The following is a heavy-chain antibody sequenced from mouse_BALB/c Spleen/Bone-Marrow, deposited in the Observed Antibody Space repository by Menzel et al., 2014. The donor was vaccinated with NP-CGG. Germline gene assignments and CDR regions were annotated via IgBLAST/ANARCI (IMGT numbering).Heavy chain of an antibody. D-gene: IGHD3-1*01. CDR2: ILPGSGNT. CDR1: GYTFSSYW. CDR3: ARRAFDAWFAY. J-gene: IGHJ3*01. Sequence: QVQLQQSGAELMKPGASVKVSCKATGYTFSSYWIEWVKQRPGHGLEWIGEILPGSGNTNYNEKFKGKATFTADTSSNTAYMQLSSLTSEDSAVYYCARRAFDAWFAYWGQGTLVTVSA. V-gene: IGHV1-9*01.